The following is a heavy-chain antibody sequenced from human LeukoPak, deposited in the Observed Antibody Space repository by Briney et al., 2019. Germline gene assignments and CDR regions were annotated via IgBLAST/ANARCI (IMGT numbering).Heavy chain of an antibody. Sequence: SSETLSLTCAVYGGSFSGYYWSWIRQPPGKGLEWIGEINHSGSTNYNPSLKSRVTISVDTSKNQFSLKLSSVTAADTAVYYCASQPGFLYFDYWGQGTLVTVSS. J-gene: IGHJ4*02. CDR3: ASQPGFLYFDY. CDR1: GGSFSGYY. D-gene: IGHD1-1*01. V-gene: IGHV4-34*01. CDR2: INHSGST.